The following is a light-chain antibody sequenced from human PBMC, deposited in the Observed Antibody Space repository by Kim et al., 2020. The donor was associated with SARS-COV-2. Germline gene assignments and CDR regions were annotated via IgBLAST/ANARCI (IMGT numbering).Light chain of an antibody. CDR3: QAWDSSTVV. J-gene: IGLJ2*01. V-gene: IGLV3-1*01. Sequence: SYELTQPPSVSVSPGQTASITCSGDKLGDKYACWYQQKPGQSPVLVIYQDNMRPSGIPERFSGSNSGNTATLTISGTQAMDEADYYCQAWDSSTVVFGGGTQLTV. CDR2: QDN. CDR1: KLGDKY.